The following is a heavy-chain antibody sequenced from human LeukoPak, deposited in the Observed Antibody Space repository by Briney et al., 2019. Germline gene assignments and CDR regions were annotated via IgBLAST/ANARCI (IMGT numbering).Heavy chain of an antibody. CDR2: IYYSGST. V-gene: IGHV4-31*03. J-gene: IGHJ4*02. Sequence: SETLPLTCTVSGGSISSGGYYWSWIRQHPGKGLEWIGYIYYSGSTYYNPSLKSRVTISVDTSKNQFYLKLSSVTAAATAVYDCAIELECYDSSCRGCRHLDYWGQGTMVTVCS. CDR3: AIELECYDSSCRGCRHLDY. CDR1: GGSISSGGYY. D-gene: IGHD3-22*01.